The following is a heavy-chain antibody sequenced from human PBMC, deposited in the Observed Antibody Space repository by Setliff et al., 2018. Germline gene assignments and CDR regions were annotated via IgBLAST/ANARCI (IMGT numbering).Heavy chain of an antibody. D-gene: IGHD3-22*01. CDR2: IIPGLGIL. CDR3: ARAHTWSLPNDNSGYPGWFDP. V-gene: IGHV1-69*10. Sequence: SVKVSCKASGGTFNTYGITWVRQAPAQGLEWMGGIIPGLGILDYAQKFQDRVTITADRSTSTAYMELSSLRSEDTAVYYCARAHTWSLPNDNSGYPGWFDPWGQGTLVTVSS. CDR1: GGTFNTYG. J-gene: IGHJ5*02.